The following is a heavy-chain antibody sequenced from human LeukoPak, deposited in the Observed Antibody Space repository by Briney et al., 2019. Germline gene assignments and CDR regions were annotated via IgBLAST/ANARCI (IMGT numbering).Heavy chain of an antibody. CDR3: ARASLKRGFDY. CDR2: ISSSSSTI. Sequence: GGSLRLSCAASGFTFSSYSMNWVRQAPGKGLEWVSYISSSSSTIYYADSVKGRFTISRDNAKNSLYLQMNSLRAEDTAVYYCARASLKRGFDYWGQGTLVTVSS. CDR1: GFTFSSYS. V-gene: IGHV3-48*01. D-gene: IGHD3-10*01. J-gene: IGHJ4*02.